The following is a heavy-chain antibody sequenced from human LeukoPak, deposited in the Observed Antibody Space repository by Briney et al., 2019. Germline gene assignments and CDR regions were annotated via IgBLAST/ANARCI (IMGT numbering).Heavy chain of an antibody. J-gene: IGHJ4*02. Sequence: PGGSLRLSCAASGFTVSSNYMSWVRQAPGKGLEWVSVIYSGGSTYYADSVKGRFTISRDNSKSTLYLQMNSLRAEDTAVYYCARDSLYGDHFDYWGQGTLVTVSS. D-gene: IGHD4-17*01. CDR1: GFTVSSNY. CDR2: IYSGGST. CDR3: ARDSLYGDHFDY. V-gene: IGHV3-53*01.